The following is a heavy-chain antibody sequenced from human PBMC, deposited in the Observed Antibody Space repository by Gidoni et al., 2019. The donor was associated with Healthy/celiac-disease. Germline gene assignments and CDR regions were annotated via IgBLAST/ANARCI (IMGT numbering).Heavy chain of an antibody. Sequence: EVQLVESGGGLVRPGGSLRLSCAASGFTFRSYSMIWVRQAPGKGLEWVSSISSSSSYIYYADSVKGRFTISRDNAKNSLYLQMNSLRAEDTAVYYCARDPIAARLDYYYGMDVWGQGTTVTVSS. J-gene: IGHJ6*02. D-gene: IGHD6-6*01. CDR3: ARDPIAARLDYYYGMDV. CDR1: GFTFRSYS. CDR2: ISSSSSYI. V-gene: IGHV3-21*01.